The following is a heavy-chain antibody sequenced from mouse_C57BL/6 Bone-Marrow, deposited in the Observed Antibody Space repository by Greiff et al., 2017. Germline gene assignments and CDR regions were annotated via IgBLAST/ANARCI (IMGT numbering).Heavy chain of an antibody. Sequence: QVQLQQSGAELVKPGASVKLSCKASGYTFTSYWMHWVKQRPGQGLEWIGVIHPNSGSTNYNEKFKSKATLTVDKSSSTAYMQLSSLTSEDSAVYYCARRGRWDGAMDYWGQGTSVTVSS. V-gene: IGHV1-64*01. J-gene: IGHJ4*01. CDR3: ARRGRWDGAMDY. CDR1: GYTFTSYW. D-gene: IGHD4-1*01. CDR2: IHPNSGST.